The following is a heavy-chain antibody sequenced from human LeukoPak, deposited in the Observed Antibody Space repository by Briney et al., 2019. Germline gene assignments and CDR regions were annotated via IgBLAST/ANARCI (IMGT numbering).Heavy chain of an antibody. CDR2: IYSGGST. CDR3: ARPPTGMYYYDSSGYYYVDY. J-gene: IGHJ4*02. Sequence: PGGSLRLSCAVSGLTFSNFKMNWVRQAPGKGLEWVSVIYSGGSTYYADSVKGRFTISRDNSKNTLYLQMNSLRAEDTAVYYCARPPTGMYYYDSSGYYYVDYWGQGTLVTVSS. V-gene: IGHV3-53*01. D-gene: IGHD3-22*01. CDR1: GLTFSNFK.